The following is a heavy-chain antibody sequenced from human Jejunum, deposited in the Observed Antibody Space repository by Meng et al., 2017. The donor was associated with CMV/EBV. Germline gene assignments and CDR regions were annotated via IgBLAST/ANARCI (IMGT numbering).Heavy chain of an antibody. CDR1: GLTSHERD. CDR2: IYRNSGEE. J-gene: IGHJ4*02. Sequence: CVAGGLTSHERDMHWVREGPGEDMEWVSGIYRNSGEERNAGSMEKRITVTRDNAENSLYLQMNSLRTEDTAFYYCVKDLSPGGADYWGQGTLVTVSS. CDR3: VKDLSPGGADY. V-gene: IGHV3-9*02. D-gene: IGHD1-26*01.